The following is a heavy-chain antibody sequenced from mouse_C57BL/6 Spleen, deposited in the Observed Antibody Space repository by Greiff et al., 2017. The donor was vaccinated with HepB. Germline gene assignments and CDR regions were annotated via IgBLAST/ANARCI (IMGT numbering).Heavy chain of an antibody. V-gene: IGHV1-54*01. Sequence: LVESGAELVRPGTSVKVSCKASGYAFTNYLIEWVKQRPGQGLEWIGVINPGSGGTNYNEKFKGKATLTADKSSSTAYMQLSSLTSEDSAVYFCARSGENYGSSYYDYWGQGTTLTVSS. CDR1: GYAFTNYL. CDR3: ARSGENYGSSYYDY. J-gene: IGHJ2*01. D-gene: IGHD1-1*01. CDR2: INPGSGGT.